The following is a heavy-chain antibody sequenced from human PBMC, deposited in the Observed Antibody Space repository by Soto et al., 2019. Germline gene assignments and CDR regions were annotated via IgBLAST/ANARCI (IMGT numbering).Heavy chain of an antibody. D-gene: IGHD3-9*01. V-gene: IGHV3-23*01. CDR2: LIGSSGST. Sequence: PGGSLRLSCAASGFTFSSYTMSWVRQAPGKGLEWVAALIGSSGSTDYADSVKGRFTISRDTSNNILYLQMNSLRVEDTAEYYCAKDRQPDGIWTFDSWGQGTLVTVSS. CDR1: GFTFSSYT. CDR3: AKDRQPDGIWTFDS. J-gene: IGHJ4*02.